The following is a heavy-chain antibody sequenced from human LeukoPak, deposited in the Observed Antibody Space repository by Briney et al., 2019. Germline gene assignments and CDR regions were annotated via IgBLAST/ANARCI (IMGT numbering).Heavy chain of an antibody. Sequence: ASVKVSCKASGYTFTSYDINWVRQATGQGLEWMGWMNPNSGNTGYAQKFQGRVTITRNTSISTAYMELSSLRSEDTAVYYCARGGRYCSSTSCYGTYYYYMDVWGKGTTVTVSS. CDR3: ARGGRYCSSTSCYGTYYYYMDV. D-gene: IGHD2-2*01. V-gene: IGHV1-8*03. CDR2: MNPNSGNT. CDR1: GYTFTSYD. J-gene: IGHJ6*03.